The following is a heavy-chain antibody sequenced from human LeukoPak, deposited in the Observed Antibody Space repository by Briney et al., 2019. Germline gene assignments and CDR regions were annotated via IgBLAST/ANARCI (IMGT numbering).Heavy chain of an antibody. Sequence: SETLSLTCAVYGGSFSGYYWSWIRQPPGKGLEWIGEINHSGSTNYNPSLKSRVTMSVDTSKNQFSLKLSSVTAADTAVYYCARDGSSGWYLGYWGQGTLVTVSS. V-gene: IGHV4-34*01. D-gene: IGHD6-19*01. CDR2: INHSGST. CDR1: GGSFSGYY. J-gene: IGHJ4*02. CDR3: ARDGSSGWYLGY.